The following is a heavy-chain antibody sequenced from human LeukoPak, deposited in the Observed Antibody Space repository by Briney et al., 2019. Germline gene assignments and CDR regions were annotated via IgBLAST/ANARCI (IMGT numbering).Heavy chain of an antibody. CDR2: IIHSGGT. V-gene: IGHV4-34*01. J-gene: IGHJ6*03. D-gene: IGHD2-2*01. Sequence: SETLSLTCAVYGGSFSGYHWNWIRQPPGRGLEWIGEIIHSGGTNYKSSLKSRVTISLDTSKNQFSLRLSSVTAADTAVYFCARGNLVVVPAAQRAYSYMDVWGNGTTVTVSS. CDR1: GGSFSGYH. CDR3: ARGNLVVVPAAQRAYSYMDV.